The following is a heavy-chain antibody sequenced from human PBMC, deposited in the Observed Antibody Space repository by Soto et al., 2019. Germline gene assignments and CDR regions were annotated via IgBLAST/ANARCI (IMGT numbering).Heavy chain of an antibody. V-gene: IGHV1-2*02. J-gene: IGHJ4*02. CDR1: GYTFTGYY. D-gene: IGHD2-15*01. CDR2: INPNSGGT. CDR3: ARVTGYCSGGSCYPNDY. Sequence: QVQLVQSGAEVKKPGASVKVSCKASGYTFTGYYMHWVRQAPGQGLEWMGWINPNSGGTNYAQKFQGRVTMTRDTSISTAYMELSLLRSDDTAVYYCARVTGYCSGGSCYPNDYWGQGTLVTVSS.